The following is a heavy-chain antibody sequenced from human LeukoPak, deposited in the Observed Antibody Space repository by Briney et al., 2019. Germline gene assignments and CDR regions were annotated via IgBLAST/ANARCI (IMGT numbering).Heavy chain of an antibody. CDR1: GDSVSSNSVT. CDR2: TYYRSTWYN. CDR3: ARRLTQYDCFDP. J-gene: IGHJ5*02. Sequence: SQTLSLTCAISGDSVSSNSVTWNWIRQSPSRGFEWLGRTYYRSTWYNDYAVSVGGRITVNPDTSRNQFSLHLNSVTPEDTAVYYCARRLTQYDCFDPWGQGILVTVSS. D-gene: IGHD2-2*01. V-gene: IGHV6-1*01.